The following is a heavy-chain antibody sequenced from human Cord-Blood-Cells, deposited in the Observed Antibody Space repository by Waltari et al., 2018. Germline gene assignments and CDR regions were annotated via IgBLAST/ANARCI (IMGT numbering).Heavy chain of an antibody. J-gene: IGHJ4*02. D-gene: IGHD6-6*01. CDR3: ARDLWVAARPRVCFDY. CDR1: GGTFSSYA. CDR2: IIPLLGTA. Sequence: QVQLVQSGAEVKKPGSSVKVSCKASGGTFSSYAISWVRQAPGKGLGWMGGIIPLLGTANYAQKCQGRATSTADESTSTAYMERRSLRSEDTAVYYCARDLWVAARPRVCFDYGGQGTLVTVSS. V-gene: IGHV1-69*01.